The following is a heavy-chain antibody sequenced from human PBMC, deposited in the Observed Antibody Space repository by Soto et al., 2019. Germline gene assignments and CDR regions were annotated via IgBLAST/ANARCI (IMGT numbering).Heavy chain of an antibody. CDR1: GGTFSSYA. V-gene: IGHV1-69*06. Sequence: SVKVSCKASGGTFSSYAISWVRQAPGQGLEWMGGIIPIFGTANYAQKFQGRVTITADKSTSTAYMELSSLRSEDTAVYYCAREITESSSSVYYFDYWGQGTLVTVSS. D-gene: IGHD6-6*01. J-gene: IGHJ4*02. CDR2: IIPIFGTA. CDR3: AREITESSSSVYYFDY.